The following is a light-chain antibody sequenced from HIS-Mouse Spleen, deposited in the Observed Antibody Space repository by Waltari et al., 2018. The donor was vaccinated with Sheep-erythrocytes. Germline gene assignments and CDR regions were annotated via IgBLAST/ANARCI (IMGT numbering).Light chain of an antibody. V-gene: IGLV2-23*01. Sequence: QSALTQPASVSGSPGQSITISCTGTSSDVGSYNLVSWYQQHPGKAPKLRMYEGSKRPSWVSNRFSGSKSGNTASLTISGLQAEDEADYYCCSYAGSSTYVVFGGGTKLTVL. CDR3: CSYAGSSTYVV. CDR1: SSDVGSYNL. J-gene: IGLJ2*01. CDR2: EGS.